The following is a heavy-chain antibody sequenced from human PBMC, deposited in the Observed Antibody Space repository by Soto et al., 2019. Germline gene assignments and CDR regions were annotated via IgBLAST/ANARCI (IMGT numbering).Heavy chain of an antibody. D-gene: IGHD4-17*01. Sequence: QVQLVQSGAEVKKPGASVKVSCKASGYTFTSYYMHWVRQAPGQGLEWVGIINPSGPGTTYPESFQGRISMTKDTSTSTVYRELSSLRSEDTAVYYCARGSLTAVTSPIDYCGQGTLVTVSS. CDR3: ARGSLTAVTSPIDY. CDR2: INPSGPGT. V-gene: IGHV1-46*03. J-gene: IGHJ4*02. CDR1: GYTFTSYY.